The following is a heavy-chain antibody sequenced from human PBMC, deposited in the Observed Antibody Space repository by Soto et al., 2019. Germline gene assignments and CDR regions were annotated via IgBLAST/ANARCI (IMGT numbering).Heavy chain of an antibody. Sequence: QVQLVESGGGVVQPGRSLRLSCAASGFTFSSYGMHWVRQAPGKGLEWVAVISYDGSNKYDADSVKGRFTISRDNSKNTLYLQMNSLRAEDTAVYYCASEGWVRGEYYFDYWGQGTLVTVSS. CDR3: ASEGWVRGEYYFDY. CDR1: GFTFSSYG. V-gene: IGHV3-30*03. D-gene: IGHD3-10*01. CDR2: ISYDGSNK. J-gene: IGHJ4*02.